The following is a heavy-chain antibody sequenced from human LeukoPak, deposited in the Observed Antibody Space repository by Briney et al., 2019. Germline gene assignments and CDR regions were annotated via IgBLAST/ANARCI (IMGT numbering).Heavy chain of an antibody. J-gene: IGHJ4*02. CDR3: ARGRYLTTLGGAAAGFLDY. D-gene: IGHD6-13*01. CDR2: ISSSGSTI. CDR1: GFTFSDYY. Sequence: GGSLRLSCAASGFTFSDYYMNWLRQAPGKGLEWVSYISSSGSTIYYADSVKGRFTISRDNAKNSLYLQMNSLRAADTAVYYCARGRYLTTLGGAAAGFLDYWGQGTVVTVSS. V-gene: IGHV3-11*04.